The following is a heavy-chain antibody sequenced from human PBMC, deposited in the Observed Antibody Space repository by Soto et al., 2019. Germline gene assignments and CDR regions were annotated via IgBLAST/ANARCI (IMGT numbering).Heavy chain of an antibody. CDR1: GFSLSTNGVG. CDR3: AHRRVGYGDPDYYFEY. V-gene: IGHV2-5*02. CDR2: IYWDNDE. Sequence: QITLKESGPTLVKPTQTLTLTCTFSGFSLSTNGVGVGWIRQPPGKALGWLALIYWDNDERYSPSLKSRLIITKDTSKNQVVLTMTNMDPVDTATYYCAHRRVGYGDPDYYFEYWGQGILVTVSS. D-gene: IGHD4-17*01. J-gene: IGHJ4*02.